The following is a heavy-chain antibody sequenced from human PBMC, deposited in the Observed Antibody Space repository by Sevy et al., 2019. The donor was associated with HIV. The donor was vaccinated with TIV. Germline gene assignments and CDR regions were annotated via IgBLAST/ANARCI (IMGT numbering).Heavy chain of an antibody. J-gene: IGHJ6*02. Sequence: GGSLRLSCAASEFTFSYYWMTWVRQAPGKGLEWVANIKQDGSEKYYVDSVKGRFTISRDNAKNSLYLQMNSLRAEDRAIFCWGGGDFYSSSPAGMDVWGQGTTVTVSS. V-gene: IGHV3-7*03. CDR2: IKQDGSEK. CDR3: GGGDFYSSSPAGMDV. CDR1: EFTFSYYW. D-gene: IGHD3-22*01.